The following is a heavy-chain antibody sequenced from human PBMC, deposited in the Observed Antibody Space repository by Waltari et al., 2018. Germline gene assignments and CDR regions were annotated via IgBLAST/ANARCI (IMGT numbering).Heavy chain of an antibody. V-gene: IGHV4-39*07. CDR3: ARGLGAIY. CDR1: GGSISTNSYI. J-gene: IGHJ4*01. Sequence: QVQMQESGPGLVRPSETLSLTCAVTGGSISTNSYIWGWIRQPPGKGLEWIASFNYGGNTYYNPSLKSRVTISGDTSKNLFSLNLTSVTAADTAVYYCARGLGAIYWGHGTLVTVSS. D-gene: IGHD1-26*01. CDR2: FNYGGNT.